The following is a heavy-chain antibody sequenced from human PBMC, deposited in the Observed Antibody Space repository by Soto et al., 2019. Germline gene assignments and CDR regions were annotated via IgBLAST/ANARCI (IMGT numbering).Heavy chain of an antibody. D-gene: IGHD2-15*01. CDR2: VIPIFGTP. CDR3: ARSQGGSSSLDIYYYYYYGMDV. Sequence: QVQLVQSGAEVKKPGSSVKVSCKAPGGTFSPYAISWGRQAPGQGFEWMGGVIPIFGTPKYAQKFQGRVTITADESTSTGYMELRSLRSEDTAVYYCARSQGGSSSLDIYYYYYYGMDVWGQGTTVTVSS. J-gene: IGHJ6*02. CDR1: GGTFSPYA. V-gene: IGHV1-69*01.